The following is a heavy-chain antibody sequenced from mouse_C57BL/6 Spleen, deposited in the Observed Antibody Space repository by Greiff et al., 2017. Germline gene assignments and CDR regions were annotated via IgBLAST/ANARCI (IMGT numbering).Heavy chain of an antibody. CDR2: IHPSASAT. CDR3: AIWGNALYAMDY. D-gene: IGHD2-1*01. CDR1: GYTFTSYW. Sequence: QVQLQQPGAELVKPGASVTVSCKASGYTFTSYWVHWVKQRPGQGLEWIGRIHPSASATNYNQKIKSKATLTVDKSSSTAYMPISSLTSEDSAVYYCAIWGNALYAMDYWGQGTSVTVSS. V-gene: IGHV1-74*01. J-gene: IGHJ4*01.